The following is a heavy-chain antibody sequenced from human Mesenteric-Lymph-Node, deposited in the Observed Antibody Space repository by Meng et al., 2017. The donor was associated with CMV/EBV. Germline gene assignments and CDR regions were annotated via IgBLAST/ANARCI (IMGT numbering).Heavy chain of an antibody. V-gene: IGHV3-7*01. D-gene: IGHD2-2*01. CDR1: GFIFSRYW. CDR2: IKQDGSEK. Sequence: GGSLRLSCAASGFIFSRYWMVWVRQVPGKGLQGVANIKQDGSEKYYWDSVTGRFTISRDNAKNSLYLQMNGLRVEDTAVYFCATVSGSFHCSSAGCLGRGDKWIESWGQGTLVTVSS. J-gene: IGHJ5*01. CDR3: ATVSGSFHCSSAGCLGRGDKWIES.